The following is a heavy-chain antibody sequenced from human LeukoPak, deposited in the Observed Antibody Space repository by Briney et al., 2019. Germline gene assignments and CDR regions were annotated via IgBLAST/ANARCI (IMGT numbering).Heavy chain of an antibody. CDR2: IYLGDSDT. V-gene: IGHV5-51*01. D-gene: IGHD3-10*01. Sequence: KSGESLKISCKGSGYSFTSYWIGWVRQMPGKGLEWMGIIYLGDSDTRYSPSFQGQVTITADKSISTAHLQWSSLKASDSAMYYCARAGSGSYMGYFEYWGQGTLVTVSS. CDR3: ARAGSGSYMGYFEY. J-gene: IGHJ4*02. CDR1: GYSFTSYW.